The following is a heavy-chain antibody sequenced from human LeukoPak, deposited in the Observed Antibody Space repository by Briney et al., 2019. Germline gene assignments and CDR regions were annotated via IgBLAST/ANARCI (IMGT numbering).Heavy chain of an antibody. CDR3: ARGNRDSSAYHY. J-gene: IGHJ4*02. Sequence: GGSLRLSCAASGFTFSSYSMNWVRQAPGKGLEWVSIIHSAGKTYYADSVKGRFTLSRDSSKNTLYLQMNSLSAEDTAVYYCARGNRDSSAYHYWGQGTLVTVSS. V-gene: IGHV3-66*01. CDR1: GFTFSSYS. CDR2: IHSAGKT. D-gene: IGHD3-22*01.